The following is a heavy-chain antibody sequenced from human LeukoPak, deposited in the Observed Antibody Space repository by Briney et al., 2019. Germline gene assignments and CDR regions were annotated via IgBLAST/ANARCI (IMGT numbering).Heavy chain of an antibody. CDR2: ISAYNGNT. J-gene: IGHJ4*02. CDR1: GYTFTSYD. V-gene: IGHV1-18*01. CDR3: ARVDDFWSGYYID. D-gene: IGHD3-3*01. Sequence: ASVKVSCKASGYTFTSYDINWVRQATGQGLEWMGWISAYNGNTNYAQKLQGRVAMTTDTSTSTAYMELRSLRSDDTAVYYCARVDDFWSGYYIDWGQGTLVTVSS.